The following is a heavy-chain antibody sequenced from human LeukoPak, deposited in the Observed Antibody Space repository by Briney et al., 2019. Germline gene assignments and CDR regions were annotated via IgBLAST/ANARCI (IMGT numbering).Heavy chain of an antibody. Sequence: SQTLSLTCTVSGGSISSGGYYWSWIRQHPGKGLEWIGYIYYSGSTYYNPSLKSRVTISVDTSKNQFSLKLSSVTAADTAVYYCASLDSIGHSGGRYAFDIWGQGTMVTVSS. J-gene: IGHJ3*02. V-gene: IGHV4-31*03. CDR3: ASLDSIGHSGGRYAFDI. CDR2: IYYSGST. D-gene: IGHD3-22*01. CDR1: GGSISSGGYY.